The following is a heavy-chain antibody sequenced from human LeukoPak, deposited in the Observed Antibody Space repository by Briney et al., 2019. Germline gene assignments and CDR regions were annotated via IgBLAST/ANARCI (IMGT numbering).Heavy chain of an antibody. CDR2: IYYSGST. D-gene: IGHD3-10*01. CDR1: GGSISSYY. CDR3: ARYYYGSGDDYYYYYMDV. Sequence: SETLSLTCTVSGGSISSYYWSWIRQPPGKGLEWIGYIYYSGSTNYNPSLKSRVTISVDTSKNQFSLKLSSVTAADTAVYYCARYYYGSGDDYYYYYMDVWGKGTTVTISS. V-gene: IGHV4-59*01. J-gene: IGHJ6*03.